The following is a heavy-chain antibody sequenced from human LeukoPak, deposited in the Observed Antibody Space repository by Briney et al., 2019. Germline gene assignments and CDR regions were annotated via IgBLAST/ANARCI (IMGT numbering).Heavy chain of an antibody. D-gene: IGHD6-6*01. CDR3: ARGRSIAARPGYFQH. J-gene: IGHJ1*01. V-gene: IGHV1-46*01. Sequence: ASVKVSCKASGYTFTSYYMHWVRQAPGKGLEWMGIINPSVGSTSYAQKFQGRVTMTRDTSTSTVYMELNSLRSEDTAVYYCARGRSIAARPGYFQHWGQGTLVTVSS. CDR1: GYTFTSYY. CDR2: INPSVGST.